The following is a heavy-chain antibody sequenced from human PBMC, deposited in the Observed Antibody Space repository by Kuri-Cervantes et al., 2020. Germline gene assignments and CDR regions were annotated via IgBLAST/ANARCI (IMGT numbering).Heavy chain of an antibody. CDR2: IYHSGST. V-gene: IGHV4-38-2*01. Sequence: GSLRLSCAVSGYSISSGYYWGWIRQPPGKGPEWIGSIYHSGSTYYNPSLKSRVTISVDTSKNQFSLKLSSVTAADTAVYYCAKYYYDSSGWWLDAFDIWGQGTMVTVSS. CDR3: AKYYYDSSGWWLDAFDI. CDR1: GYSISSGYY. D-gene: IGHD3-22*01. J-gene: IGHJ3*02.